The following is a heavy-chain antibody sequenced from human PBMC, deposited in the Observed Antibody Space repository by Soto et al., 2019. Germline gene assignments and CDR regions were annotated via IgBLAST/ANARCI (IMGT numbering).Heavy chain of an antibody. D-gene: IGHD3-3*01. Sequence: GTSVEVTWKASGYALAGYFIHWVRQAPGQGLEWMGCINPNSGATKYAQKFQGRVTLTRDTSINTAYMEMSMLRSDDTAVYYCARGGGTILAPLPWGQGTLVTVSS. V-gene: IGHV1-2*02. CDR1: GYALAGYF. CDR3: ARGGGTILAPLP. CDR2: INPNSGAT. J-gene: IGHJ5*02.